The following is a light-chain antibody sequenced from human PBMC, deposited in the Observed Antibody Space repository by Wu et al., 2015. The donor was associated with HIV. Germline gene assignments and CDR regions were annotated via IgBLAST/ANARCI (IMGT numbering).Light chain of an antibody. V-gene: IGKV3-11*01. CDR3: QQRRNWPSVT. J-gene: IGKJ4*01. Sequence: DIILTQSPATLSLSPGDRATLSCRASQSVGTYLAWYQHKPGQAPRLLIYGASNRATDILARFSGSGSGTDFILTISGLEPEDLGIYYCQQRRNWPSVTFGGGTKVEI. CDR1: QSVGTY. CDR2: GAS.